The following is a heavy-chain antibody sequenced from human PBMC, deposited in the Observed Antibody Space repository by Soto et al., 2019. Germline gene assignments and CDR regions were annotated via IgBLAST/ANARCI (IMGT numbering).Heavy chain of an antibody. V-gene: IGHV4-31*03. J-gene: IGHJ1*01. CDR2: IYYSGST. CDR3: ARVWGSWYGSAGYFQH. CDR1: GGSISSGGYY. D-gene: IGHD6-13*01. Sequence: QVQLQESGPGLVKPSQTLSLTCTVSGGSISSGGYYWSWIRQHPGKGLEWIGYIYYSGSTYYNPSLKSRVTISVDSSKNQFSLKLSSVTAADTAVYYCARVWGSWYGSAGYFQHWGQGTLVTVSS.